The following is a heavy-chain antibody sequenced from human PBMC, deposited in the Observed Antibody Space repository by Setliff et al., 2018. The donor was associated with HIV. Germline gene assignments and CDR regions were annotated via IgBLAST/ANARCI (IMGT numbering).Heavy chain of an antibody. V-gene: IGHV1-69*06. Sequence: SVKVSCKASGGTFSRSAINWVRQAPGQGLEWMGGIIPLFGTTNYAQKFQGRVTITADKSTSTAYMELSSLRSEDTAVYYCAKDGHYDSSGYSDYWGQGTLVTVSS. CDR2: IIPLFGTT. D-gene: IGHD3-22*01. CDR1: GGTFSRSA. J-gene: IGHJ4*02. CDR3: AKDGHYDSSGYSDY.